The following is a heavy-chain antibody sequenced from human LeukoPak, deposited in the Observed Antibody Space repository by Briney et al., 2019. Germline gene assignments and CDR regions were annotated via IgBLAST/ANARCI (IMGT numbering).Heavy chain of an antibody. D-gene: IGHD6-13*01. CDR1: GFTFSSYA. V-gene: IGHV3-23*01. Sequence: PGGSLRLSCAASGFTFSSYAMSWVRQAPGKGLEWVSAISGSGGSTYYADSVKGRFTISRDNSKNTLYLQMNSLRAEDTAVYYCAKGSHVSSSVGLDYWGQGTLVTVSS. J-gene: IGHJ4*02. CDR2: ISGSGGST. CDR3: AKGSHVSSSVGLDY.